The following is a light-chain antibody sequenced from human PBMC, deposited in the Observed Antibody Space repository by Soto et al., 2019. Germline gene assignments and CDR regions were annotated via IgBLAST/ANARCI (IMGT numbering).Light chain of an antibody. Sequence: DVVLTQTPLSSPVNLGQPASISCRSSESLVHSAGNTYLSWLQQRPGQPPRLLIYQISNRFSGVSDKFSGSGAGTDFTLKISRVEPEDVGVYYCMQVTHFPRTFGQGTKVEI. V-gene: IGKV2-24*01. CDR1: ESLVHSAGNTY. CDR2: QIS. J-gene: IGKJ1*01. CDR3: MQVTHFPRT.